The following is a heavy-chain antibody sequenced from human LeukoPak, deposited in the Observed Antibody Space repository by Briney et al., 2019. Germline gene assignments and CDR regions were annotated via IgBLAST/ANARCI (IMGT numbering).Heavy chain of an antibody. Sequence: ASVKVSCKASGYTFTSYHINWVRQAPGQGVEWMGWINPNTDDRGYAQKFQGRLIITSDTSISTAYMELGSPRSEDTAVYCARTTSFTASGYDYWGQGTLVTVSS. CDR1: GYTFTSYH. D-gene: IGHD6-25*01. CDR2: INPNTDDR. V-gene: IGHV1-8*03. CDR3: ARTTSFTASGYDY. J-gene: IGHJ4*02.